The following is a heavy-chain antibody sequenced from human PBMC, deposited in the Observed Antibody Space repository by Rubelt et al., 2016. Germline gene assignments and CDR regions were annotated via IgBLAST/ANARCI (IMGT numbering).Heavy chain of an antibody. CDR1: GGSISSYY. Sequence: QVQLQESGPGLVKPSETLSLTCTVSGGSISSYYWSWIRQPPGKGLEWIGYIYYSGSTNYNPSLKSRVTISVDTSKNQFSLKLSSVTAADTAVYYCARGPSYGPKHRYYYYYYYMDVWGKGTTVTVSS. CDR3: ARGPSYGPKHRYYYYYYYMDV. V-gene: IGHV4-59*01. J-gene: IGHJ6*03. CDR2: IYYSGST. D-gene: IGHD5-18*01.